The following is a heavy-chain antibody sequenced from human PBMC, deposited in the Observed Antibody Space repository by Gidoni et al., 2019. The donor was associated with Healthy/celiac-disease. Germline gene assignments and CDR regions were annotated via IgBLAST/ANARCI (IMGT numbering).Heavy chain of an antibody. Sequence: QVQLQESGPGLVKPSQTLSLTCPVSGGSISSGSYYWSWIRQPAGKGLEWIGRIYTSGSTNYNPSLKSRVTMSVDTSKNQFSLKLSSVTAADTAVYYCARTPREVPAALDMIDYWGQGTLVTVSS. CDR2: IYTSGST. J-gene: IGHJ4*02. CDR1: GGSISSGSYY. D-gene: IGHD2-2*01. CDR3: ARTPREVPAALDMIDY. V-gene: IGHV4-61*02.